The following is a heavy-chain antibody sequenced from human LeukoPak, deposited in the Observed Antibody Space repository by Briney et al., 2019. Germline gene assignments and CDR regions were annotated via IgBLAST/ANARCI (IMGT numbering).Heavy chain of an antibody. CDR1: GGSISSYY. CDR3: ARESIAVAGTIDAFDI. V-gene: IGHV4-59*01. D-gene: IGHD6-19*01. Sequence: SETLSLTCTVSGGSISSYYWSWIRQPPGKGLEWIGYIYYSGSTNYNPSLKSRVTISVDTSKNQFSRKLSSVTAADAAVYYCARESIAVAGTIDAFDIWGQGTMVTVSS. CDR2: IYYSGST. J-gene: IGHJ3*02.